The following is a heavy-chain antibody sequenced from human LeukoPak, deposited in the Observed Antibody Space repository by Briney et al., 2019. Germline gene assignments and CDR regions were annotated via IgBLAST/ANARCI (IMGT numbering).Heavy chain of an antibody. D-gene: IGHD1-26*01. CDR3: ARGDSGSYSINWFDP. CDR2: IYYSGST. J-gene: IGHJ5*02. CDR1: GGSISSSSYY. Sequence: SETLSLTCTVSGGSISSSSYYWGWIRQPPGKGLEWIGSIYYSGSTHYNPSLKSRVTISVDTSKNQFSLKLSSVTAADTAVYYCARGDSGSYSINWFDPWGQGTLVTVSS. V-gene: IGHV4-39*07.